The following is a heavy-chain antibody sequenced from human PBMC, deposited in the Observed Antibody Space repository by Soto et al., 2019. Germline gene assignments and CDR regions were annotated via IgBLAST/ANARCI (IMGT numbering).Heavy chain of an antibody. CDR1: GGSINSYF. V-gene: IGHV4-59*01. D-gene: IGHD3-3*01. Sequence: QVQLQESGPGLVKPSETLSLTCTVSGGSINSYFWSWIRQPPGKGLEWMGYIYYSGSTNHNPSLKSRVTISVDTSKNQFSLKLSSVTAADPAVYYCARGLRFLEEAYWGQGTLVTVSS. CDR3: ARGLRFLEEAY. J-gene: IGHJ4*02. CDR2: IYYSGST.